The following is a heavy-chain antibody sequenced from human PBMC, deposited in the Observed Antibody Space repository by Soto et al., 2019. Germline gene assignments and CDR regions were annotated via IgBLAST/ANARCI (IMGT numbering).Heavy chain of an antibody. V-gene: IGHV3-21*02. Sequence: EVRLVESGGGLVKPGGSLRVSCAASGFNFNTYSMNWVRQAPGKGLEWVSFISTSGGYKYYADSVRGRFTISRDNAMKSVYLEMNSLTADDTAVYYCAGERSALPGARDAMDVWGQGTTVTVSS. J-gene: IGHJ6*02. CDR2: ISTSGGYK. CDR1: GFNFNTYS. CDR3: AGERSALPGARDAMDV. D-gene: IGHD1-26*01.